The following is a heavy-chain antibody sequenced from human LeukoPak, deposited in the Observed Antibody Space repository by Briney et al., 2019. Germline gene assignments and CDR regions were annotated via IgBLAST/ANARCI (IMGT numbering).Heavy chain of an antibody. CDR2: INHSGST. D-gene: IGHD1-1*01. CDR3: ARDGRPYRWFDP. Sequence: SETLSLTCAVYGGSFSGYYWSWIRQPPGKGLEWIGEINHSGSTNYSPSLKSRVTISVDTSKNQFSLKLSSVTAADTAVYYCARDGRPYRWFDPWGQGTLVTVSS. CDR1: GGSFSGYY. J-gene: IGHJ5*02. V-gene: IGHV4-34*01.